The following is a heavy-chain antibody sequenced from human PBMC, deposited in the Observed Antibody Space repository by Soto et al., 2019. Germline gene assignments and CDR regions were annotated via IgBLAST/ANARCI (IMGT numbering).Heavy chain of an antibody. CDR1: GYTFTSSD. J-gene: IGHJ5*02. Sequence: QVQLVQSGAEVKKPGASVRVSCKASGYTFTSSDVYWVRQATGQGLELMGWMNPNTGNTGYAQKFQGRVTMTRNTSISTAYMELSSLRSEDTPVYYCARGSIHCSGGSCYSDWFDPWCQGPPVTVSS. CDR3: ARGSIHCSGGSCYSDWFDP. CDR2: MNPNTGNT. D-gene: IGHD2-15*01. V-gene: IGHV1-8*01.